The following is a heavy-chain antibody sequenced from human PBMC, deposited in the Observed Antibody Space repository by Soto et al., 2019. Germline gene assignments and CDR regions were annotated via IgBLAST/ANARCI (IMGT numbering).Heavy chain of an antibody. Sequence: QVQLVQSGAEVKKPGSSVKVSCKASGGTFSNYTISWVRQAPGQGLEWMGRIIPILGIANYAQKFQGRVTITEDKSTNTAYMELSSLRSEDTAMYYCAKVSEMGSVTEGYYYYMDVCGKGTTVTVSS. CDR3: AKVSEMGSVTEGYYYYMDV. CDR2: IIPILGIA. CDR1: GGTFSNYT. D-gene: IGHD3-10*01. J-gene: IGHJ6*03. V-gene: IGHV1-69*02.